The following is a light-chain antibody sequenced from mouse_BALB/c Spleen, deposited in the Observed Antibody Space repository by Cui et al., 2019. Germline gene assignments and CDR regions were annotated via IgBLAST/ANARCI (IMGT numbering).Light chain of an antibody. CDR1: QSLLNSGNQKNY. Sequence: DIVMTQSPSSLSVSAGEKVTISCKSSQSLLNSGNQKNYLAWYQQKPGQPPKLLIYGASTRESGVPDRFTGSGSGTDFTLTISSVQAEDLAVYYCQNDHSYPLTFGAGTKLELK. CDR3: QNDHSYPLT. V-gene: IGKV8-28*01. CDR2: GAS. J-gene: IGKJ5*01.